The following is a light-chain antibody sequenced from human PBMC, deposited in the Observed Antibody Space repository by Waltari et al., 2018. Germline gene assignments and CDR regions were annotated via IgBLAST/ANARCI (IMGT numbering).Light chain of an antibody. Sequence: SSELSQDPAVSVALGQNVSITCHGESLKRYYSSWYQQKPRQAPLLVIYGKNSRPSGIPDRFSGSSSGNTASLTITGAQAEDEADYYCNSRDSNNNRVFFGGGTKLTVL. CDR1: SLKRYY. CDR2: GKN. CDR3: NSRDSNNNRVF. J-gene: IGLJ2*01. V-gene: IGLV3-19*01.